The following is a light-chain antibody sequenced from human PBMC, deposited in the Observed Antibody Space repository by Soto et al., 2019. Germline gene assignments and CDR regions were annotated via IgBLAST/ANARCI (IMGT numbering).Light chain of an antibody. CDR3: LQYNSYYT. CDR2: DAS. V-gene: IGKV1-5*01. Sequence: DIHMTQSPSTLSASVGDRVTITCRASQSISKWLAWYQQKPGKAPRLLISDASSLAGGVSSRFTGSGSGTEFTLTTNSLQPDDFATYFCLQYNSYYTFGQGTKLEIK. J-gene: IGKJ2*01. CDR1: QSISKW.